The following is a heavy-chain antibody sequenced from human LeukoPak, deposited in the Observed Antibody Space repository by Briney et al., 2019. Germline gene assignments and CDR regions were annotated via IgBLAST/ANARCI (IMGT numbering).Heavy chain of an antibody. CDR2: TYYRSEWSN. J-gene: IGHJ3*02. D-gene: IGHD1-26*01. V-gene: IGHV6-1*01. CDR3: ARGFLTYYDTFDI. CDR1: GDSVSSNSAA. Sequence: SQTLSLTCAISGDSVSSNSAAWNWIRPYPSRGLEWVGRTYYRSEWSNDYAVSVKSRITINPDTSKNQFSLQLNSVTPEDTAVYYCARGFLTYYDTFDIWGQGTVVTVSP.